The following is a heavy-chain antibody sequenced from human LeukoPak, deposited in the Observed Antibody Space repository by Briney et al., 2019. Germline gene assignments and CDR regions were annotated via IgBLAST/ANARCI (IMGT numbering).Heavy chain of an antibody. J-gene: IGHJ4*02. V-gene: IGHV3-66*02. CDR2: IYSDGRT. CDR3: ARVSSGSPSY. D-gene: IGHD3-10*01. CDR1: GLTVSSNY. Sequence: GGSLRLSCAVSGLTVSSNYVAWVRQAPGKGLEWVSVIYSDGRTKYVDSVKGRFTISRDNSKNTVYLQMTSLRPEDTAVFYCARVSSGSPSYWGQGTPVTISS.